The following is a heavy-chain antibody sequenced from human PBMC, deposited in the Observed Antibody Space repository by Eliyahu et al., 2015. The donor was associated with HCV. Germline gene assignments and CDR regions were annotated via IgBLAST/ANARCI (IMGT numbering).Heavy chain of an antibody. CDR1: GYTFTGYY. D-gene: IGHD3-3*01. Sequence: QVQLVQSGAEVKKPGASVKVSCKASGYTFTGYYMHWVRQAPGQGLEWMGWINPNSGGTNYAQKFQGRVTMTRDTSISTAYMELSRLRSDDTAVYYCARDPRYYDFWSGTWYFDLWGRGTLVTVSS. CDR3: ARDPRYYDFWSGTWYFDL. CDR2: INPNSGGT. V-gene: IGHV1-2*02. J-gene: IGHJ2*01.